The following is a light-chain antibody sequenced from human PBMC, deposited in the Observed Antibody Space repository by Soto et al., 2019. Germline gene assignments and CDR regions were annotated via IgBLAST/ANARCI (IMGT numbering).Light chain of an antibody. CDR2: HTS. J-gene: IGKJ1*01. Sequence: EVVLTQSPGTLSLSPGERATLSCRASQYINTRLAWYQHRPGQAPRLLIYHTSIRAAGIPARFSASGSGTDLNLTISDVQPEDFALYYCHQRQRWPRTFGQGTKVDLK. CDR3: HQRQRWPRT. CDR1: QYINTR. V-gene: IGKV3-11*01.